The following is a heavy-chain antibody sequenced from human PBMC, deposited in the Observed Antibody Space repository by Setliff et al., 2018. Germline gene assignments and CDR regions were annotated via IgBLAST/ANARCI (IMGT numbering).Heavy chain of an antibody. CDR3: TTDRRGGCSGASCYDFDY. D-gene: IGHD2-15*01. J-gene: IGHJ4*02. V-gene: IGHV3-15*01. Sequence: GESLKISCAASGFTFSNAWMSWVRQAPGKGLEWVGRIKSKTDGGTIDYAAPVKGRFIISGDESENTLYPQMDNLKTEDTGVYYCTTDRRGGCSGASCYDFDYWGQGTLVTVSS. CDR2: IKSKTDGGTI. CDR1: GFTFSNAW.